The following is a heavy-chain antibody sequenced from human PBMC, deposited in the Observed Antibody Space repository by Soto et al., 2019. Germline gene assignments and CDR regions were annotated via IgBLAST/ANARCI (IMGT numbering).Heavy chain of an antibody. J-gene: IGHJ5*02. CDR3: ARGRATYYGSGSYFWFDP. D-gene: IGHD3-10*01. V-gene: IGHV4-34*01. Sequence: PSETLSLTCAVYGRSFSGYYWSWIRQPPGKGLEWIGEINHSGSTNYNPSLKSRVTISVDTSKNQFSLKLSSVTAADTAVYYCARGRATYYGSGSYFWFDPWGQGTLVTVSS. CDR1: GRSFSGYY. CDR2: INHSGST.